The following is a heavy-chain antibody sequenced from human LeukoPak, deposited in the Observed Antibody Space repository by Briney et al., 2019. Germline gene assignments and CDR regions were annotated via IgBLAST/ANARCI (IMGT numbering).Heavy chain of an antibody. CDR3: ASLAALLGDYYYGMDV. CDR2: IYNSGST. CDR1: GGSISSSNW. J-gene: IGHJ6*04. V-gene: IGHV4-4*02. Sequence: SETLSLTCAVSGGSISSSNWWSWGRQPPGKGLEWIGKIYNSGSTNYNPSLKSRVTISVDKSKNQFSLELSSVTAADTAVYYCASLAALLGDYYYGMDVWGKGTTVTVSS.